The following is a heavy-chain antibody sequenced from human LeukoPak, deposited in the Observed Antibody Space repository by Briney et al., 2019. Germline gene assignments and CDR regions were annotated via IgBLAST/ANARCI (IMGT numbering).Heavy chain of an antibody. V-gene: IGHV1-2*02. CDR1: GYTFTGYY. D-gene: IGHD7-27*01. Sequence: ASVKVSCKASGYTFTGYYMHWVRQAPGQGLEWMGWINPNSGGTNYAQKFQGRVTMTRDTSISTAYMELSRLRSDDTAVYYCARLSQLGIGLDYWGQGTLVTVSS. J-gene: IGHJ4*02. CDR2: INPNSGGT. CDR3: ARLSQLGIGLDY.